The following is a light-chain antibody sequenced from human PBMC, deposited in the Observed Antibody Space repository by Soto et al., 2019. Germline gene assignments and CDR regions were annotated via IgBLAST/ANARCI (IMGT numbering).Light chain of an antibody. CDR3: QQYNGFSPT. J-gene: IGKJ1*01. CDR2: DAS. CDR1: QSASSW. Sequence: DIQMTQFPSTLSASVGDRVTITCRASQSASSWLAWYQERPGKAPKLLIYDASNLESGVPSRVSGSGSGTEFTLTISSLQPDDFATYYGQQYNGFSPTFGQGTRVELK. V-gene: IGKV1-5*01.